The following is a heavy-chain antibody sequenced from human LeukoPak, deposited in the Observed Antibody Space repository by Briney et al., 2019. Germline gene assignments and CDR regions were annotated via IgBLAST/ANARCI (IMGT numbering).Heavy chain of an antibody. Sequence: PSETLSLTCTVSGGSISSSSYYWGWIRQPPGKGLEWIGSIYYSGSTYYNPSLKSRVTISVDTSKNQFSLKLSSVTAADTAVYYCARQTWGLRWSPAAFDIWGQGTMVTVSS. D-gene: IGHD4-23*01. CDR3: ARQTWGLRWSPAAFDI. CDR1: GGSISSSSYY. J-gene: IGHJ3*02. V-gene: IGHV4-39*01. CDR2: IYYSGST.